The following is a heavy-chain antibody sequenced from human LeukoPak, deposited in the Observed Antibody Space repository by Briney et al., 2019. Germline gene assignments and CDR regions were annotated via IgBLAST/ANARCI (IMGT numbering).Heavy chain of an antibody. V-gene: IGHV5-51*01. J-gene: IGHJ3*02. CDR1: GYSFTNYW. D-gene: IGHD5-24*01. Sequence: GESLKISCKGSGYSFTNYWIGWVRQMPGKGLEWMGIIYPGDSDTRYSPSFQGQVTISADKSISTAYLQWSSLKASNTAMYYCAGHRIQMATRHAFDIWGQGTMVTVSS. CDR2: IYPGDSDT. CDR3: AGHRIQMATRHAFDI.